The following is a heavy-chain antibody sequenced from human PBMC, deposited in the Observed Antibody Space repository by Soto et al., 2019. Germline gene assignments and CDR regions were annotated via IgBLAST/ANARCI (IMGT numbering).Heavy chain of an antibody. Sequence: QVQLVQSGAEVKKPGASVKVSCKASGYTFTSYDINWERQATGQGLEWMGWMNPNSGNTGYAQKFQGRVTMTRNTSISTAYMELSSLRSEDKAVYYCARAPRLAVAGIVYYMHVWGKGTTVTVSS. J-gene: IGHJ6*03. D-gene: IGHD6-19*01. CDR2: MNPNSGNT. CDR1: GYTFTSYD. CDR3: ARAPRLAVAGIVYYMHV. V-gene: IGHV1-8*01.